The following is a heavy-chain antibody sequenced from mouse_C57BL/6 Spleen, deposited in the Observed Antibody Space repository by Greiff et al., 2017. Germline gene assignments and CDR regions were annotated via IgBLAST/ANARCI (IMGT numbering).Heavy chain of an antibody. CDR2: IDPETGGT. CDR3: TRGGYGNYFDC. D-gene: IGHD2-10*02. V-gene: IGHV1-15*01. Sequence: QVQLQQSGAELVRPGASVTLSCKASGYTFTDYEMHWVKQTPVHGLEWIGAIDPETGGTAYNQKFKGKAILTADKSSSTAYMELRSLTSEDSAVYYCTRGGYGNYFDCWGQGTTLTVSS. J-gene: IGHJ2*01. CDR1: GYTFTDYE.